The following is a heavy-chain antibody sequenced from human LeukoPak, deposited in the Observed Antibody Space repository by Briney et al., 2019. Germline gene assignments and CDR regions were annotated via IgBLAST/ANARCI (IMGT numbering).Heavy chain of an antibody. CDR3: VRRVRYCDQNDY. CDR1: GASMSDYY. Sequence: PSETLSLTCTVSGASMSDYYWSWIRQPPGKGLEWIGYIYYTGSTNSNPSLKSRVTMSVDKYKNQISLKLSSVTAADAAVYYCVRRVRYCDQNDYWGQGTLVTVSS. V-gene: IGHV4-59*08. D-gene: IGHD3-9*01. CDR2: IYYTGST. J-gene: IGHJ4*02.